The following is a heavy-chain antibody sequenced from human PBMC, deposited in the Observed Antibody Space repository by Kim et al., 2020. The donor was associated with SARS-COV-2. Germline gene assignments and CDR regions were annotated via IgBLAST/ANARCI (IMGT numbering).Heavy chain of an antibody. CDR3: ARDRHYGSGSYYSRVEAVGWYFDL. D-gene: IGHD3-10*01. CDR2: ISSSSSYT. J-gene: IGHJ2*01. CDR1: GFTFSDYY. Sequence: GGSLRLSCAASGFTFSDYYMSWIRQAPGKGLEWVSYISSSSSYTNYADSVKGRFTISRDNAKNSLYLQMNSLRAEDTAVYYCARDRHYGSGSYYSRVEAVGWYFDLWGRGTLVTVSS. V-gene: IGHV3-11*05.